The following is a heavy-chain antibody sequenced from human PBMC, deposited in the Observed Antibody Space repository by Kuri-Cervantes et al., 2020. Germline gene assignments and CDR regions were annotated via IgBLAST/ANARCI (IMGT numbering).Heavy chain of an antibody. CDR3: AKEKEFANTQLLGLFDI. J-gene: IGHJ3*02. V-gene: IGHV3-11*01. Sequence: GGSLRLSCAASGFTFSDYYMSWIRQAPGKGLEWVSYISSSGSTLYYADSVKGRFTISRDNAKNSLYLQMNSLRAEDTALYYCAKEKEFANTQLLGLFDIWGQGTMVTVSS. CDR1: GFTFSDYY. D-gene: IGHD6-19*01. CDR2: ISSSGSTL.